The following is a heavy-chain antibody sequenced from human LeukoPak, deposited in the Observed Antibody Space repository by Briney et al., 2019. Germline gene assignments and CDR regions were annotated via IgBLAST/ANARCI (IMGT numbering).Heavy chain of an antibody. CDR1: GFTFSDYY. CDR2: ISSSGSTI. D-gene: IGHD3-9*01. Sequence: PGGSLRLSCAASGFTFSDYYMSWIRQAPGKGLEWVSYISSSGSTIYYADSVKGRFTISRDNAKNSLYLQMNSLRAEDTAVYYCARGEYYDILTGYLTDSGAFDAFDIWGKGTTVTVSS. J-gene: IGHJ3*02. V-gene: IGHV3-11*01. CDR3: ARGEYYDILTGYLTDSGAFDAFDI.